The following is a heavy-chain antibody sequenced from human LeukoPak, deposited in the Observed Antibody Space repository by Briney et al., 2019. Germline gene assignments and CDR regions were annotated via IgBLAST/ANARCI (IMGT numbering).Heavy chain of an antibody. J-gene: IGHJ5*02. D-gene: IGHD1-1*01. CDR1: GNDLSYFY. CDR3: VTTTVTHTRDP. Sequence: GPSAKVSCRPSGNDLSYFYFNWVPQAPGRGLEWVGWINPHSRATHYAQRFRGRVTMDASITTAYMELNRLTSDDTAVYYCVTTTVTHTRDPWGQGTLVTVSS. CDR2: INPHSRAT. V-gene: IGHV1-2*02.